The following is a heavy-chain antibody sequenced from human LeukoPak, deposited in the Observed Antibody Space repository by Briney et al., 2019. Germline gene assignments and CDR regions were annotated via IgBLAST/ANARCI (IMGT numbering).Heavy chain of an antibody. CDR1: GGSISSYY. V-gene: IGHV4-4*07. CDR2: IYTSGST. CDR3: ARGYCSSTSCHATLWAAGTPGTFDI. J-gene: IGHJ3*02. D-gene: IGHD2-2*01. Sequence: KPSETLSLTCTVSGGSISSYYWSWLRQPAGKGLEWIGRIYTSGSTNYNPSLKSRVTMSVDTSKNQFSLKLSSVTAADTAVYYCARGYCSSTSCHATLWAAGTPGTFDIWGQGTMVTVSS.